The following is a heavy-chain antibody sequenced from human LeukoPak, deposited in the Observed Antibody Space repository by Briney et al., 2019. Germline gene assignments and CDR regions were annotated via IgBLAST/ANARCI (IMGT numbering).Heavy chain of an antibody. V-gene: IGHV3-48*03. D-gene: IGHD5-12*01. Sequence: PGGSLRLSCAASGFTSSSYEMNWVRQAPGKGLEWVSYISSSGSTIYYADSVKGRFTISRDNAKNSLYLQMNSLRAEDTAVYYCASVPRGDSGYDSVRGDYRGPRALLTVSS. J-gene: IGHJ4*02. CDR3: ASVPRGDSGYDSVRGDY. CDR2: ISSSGSTI. CDR1: GFTSSSYE.